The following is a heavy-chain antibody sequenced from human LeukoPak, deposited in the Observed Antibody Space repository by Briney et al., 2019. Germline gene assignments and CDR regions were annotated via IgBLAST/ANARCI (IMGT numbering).Heavy chain of an antibody. D-gene: IGHD1-26*01. Sequence: GESLKISCKVAGYSFTSYCIGWVRQMPGKGLEWMGIIYPGDSGPTYSPSFQGQVTISVDKSINTAYLQWSSLQASDTAMYYCGMSGDRVPLQDDVFDVWGQGTMVTVST. V-gene: IGHV5-51*01. CDR3: GMSGDRVPLQDDVFDV. CDR2: IYPGDSGP. CDR1: GYSFTSYC. J-gene: IGHJ3*01.